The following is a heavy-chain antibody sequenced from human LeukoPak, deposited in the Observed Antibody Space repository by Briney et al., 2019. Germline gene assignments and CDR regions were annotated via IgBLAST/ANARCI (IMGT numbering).Heavy chain of an antibody. CDR2: IRYDGSNK. D-gene: IGHD3-10*01. CDR3: AKSYGSGIYYYYMDV. Sequence: GGSLRLSCAASGFTFSSYGMHWVRQAPGKGLEWVAFIRYDGSNKYYTDSVKGRFTISRDNSKNTLYLQMNSLRAEDTAVYYCAKSYGSGIYYYYMDVWGKGTTVTVSS. V-gene: IGHV3-30*02. CDR1: GFTFSSYG. J-gene: IGHJ6*03.